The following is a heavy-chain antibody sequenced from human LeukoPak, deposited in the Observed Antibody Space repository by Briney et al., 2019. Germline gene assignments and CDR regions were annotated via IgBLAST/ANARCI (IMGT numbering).Heavy chain of an antibody. CDR2: IISSSSYI. CDR3: ARCTTGRTFGSLREIKRSREIDY. CDR1: GFTFSSYS. J-gene: IGHJ4*02. D-gene: IGHD1-1*01. V-gene: IGHV3-21*01. Sequence: GGSLRLSCAASGFTFSSYSMNWVRQAPGKGLEWVSSIISSSSYIYYADSVKGRFTISRDNAKNSLYLQMNSLRVEDTAVYYCARCTTGRTFGSLREIKRSREIDYWGQGTLVTVSS.